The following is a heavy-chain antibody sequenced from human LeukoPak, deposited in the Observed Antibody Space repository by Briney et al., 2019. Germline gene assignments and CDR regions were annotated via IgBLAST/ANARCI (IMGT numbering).Heavy chain of an antibody. D-gene: IGHD3-10*01. V-gene: IGHV1-46*01. CDR1: GYTFTSYY. CDR2: INPSGGST. CDR3: ARDHSYGSGSYYNDFDH. Sequence: ASVKVSCKASGYTFTSYYMHWVRQAPGQGLEWMGIINPSGGSTSYAQKFQGRVTMTRDTSTNTVYMELSSLRSEDTAVYYCARDHSYGSGSYYNDFDHWGQGTLVTVSS. J-gene: IGHJ4*02.